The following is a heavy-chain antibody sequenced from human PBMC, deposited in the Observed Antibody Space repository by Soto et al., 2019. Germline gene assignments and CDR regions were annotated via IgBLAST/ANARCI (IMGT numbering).Heavy chain of an antibody. V-gene: IGHV1-69*12. CDR1: GGTFSSYA. Sequence: QVQLVQSGAEVKKPGSSVKVSCKASGGTFSSYAISWVRQAPGQGLEWMGGIIPIFGTANYAQKFQGRVTSTADESTSTAYMELSSLRSEDTAVYYCAGPFKACSGGSCYYYGMDVWGQGTTVTVSS. CDR2: IIPIFGTA. D-gene: IGHD2-15*01. J-gene: IGHJ6*02. CDR3: AGPFKACSGGSCYYYGMDV.